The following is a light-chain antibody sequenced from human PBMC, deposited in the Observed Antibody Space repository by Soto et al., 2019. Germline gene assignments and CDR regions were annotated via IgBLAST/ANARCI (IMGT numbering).Light chain of an antibody. Sequence: DIQMTQSPSSLSASVGDRVTITCRASQDISNYLAWYQQKPGKVPKLLIYAASTVQSGVPSRFSGSGSGTAFTLPIRSLQPDDVANYYGQKYNSAHRTVGKGPKVEIK. J-gene: IGKJ1*01. CDR2: AAS. CDR3: QKYNSAHRT. CDR1: QDISNY. V-gene: IGKV1-27*01.